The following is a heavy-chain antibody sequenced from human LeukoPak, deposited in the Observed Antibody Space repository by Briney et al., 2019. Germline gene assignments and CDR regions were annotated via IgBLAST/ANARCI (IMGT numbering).Heavy chain of an antibody. CDR1: GFTFSSYA. CDR3: ARESGLIQLWPEVESFDY. J-gene: IGHJ4*02. CDR2: ISYDGSNK. Sequence: PGRSLGLSCAASGFTFSSYAMHWVRQAPGKGLEWVAVISYDGSNKYYADSVKGRFTISRDNSKNTLYLQMNSLRAEDTAVYYCARESGLIQLWPEVESFDYWGQGTLVTVSS. D-gene: IGHD5-18*01. V-gene: IGHV3-30-3*01.